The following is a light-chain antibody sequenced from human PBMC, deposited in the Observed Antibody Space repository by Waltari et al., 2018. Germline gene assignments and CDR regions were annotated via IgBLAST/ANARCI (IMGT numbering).Light chain of an antibody. CDR3: QVWDADSDQVV. CDR1: EIGGKS. V-gene: IGLV3-21*04. Sequence: SYVLTQPPSVSMAPGETARITRGGNEIGGKSVHWYHQRPGQAPVLVIYDDTERPSGIPERFSGSNSGNTATVTIIRVEAGDEGDYYCQVWDADSDQVVFGGGTKLTVL. CDR2: DDT. J-gene: IGLJ2*01.